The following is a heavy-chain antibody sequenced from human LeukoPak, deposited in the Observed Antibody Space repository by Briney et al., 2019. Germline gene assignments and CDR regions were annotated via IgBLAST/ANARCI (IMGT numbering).Heavy chain of an antibody. CDR2: LKEDGSEK. CDR3: VREGYCSGGGCYRDDY. V-gene: IGHV3-7*01. D-gene: IGHD2-15*01. CDR1: GFTFSNYY. Sequence: GGSLRLSCAASGFTFSNYYMGWVRQAPGKGLEWVANLKEDGSEKYYVDSVKGRFTISRDNAKNSLYLQMNSLRAEDTAVYCCVREGYCSGGGCYRDDYWGQGTLVTVSS. J-gene: IGHJ4*02.